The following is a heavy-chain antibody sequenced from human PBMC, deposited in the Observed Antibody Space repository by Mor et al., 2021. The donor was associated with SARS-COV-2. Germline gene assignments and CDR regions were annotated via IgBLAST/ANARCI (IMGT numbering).Heavy chain of an antibody. J-gene: IGHJ4*02. V-gene: IGHV4-34*01. D-gene: IGHD3-10*01. Sequence: NYNPSLKSRFTISVDTSKNQFSLKLSSVTAADTAVYYCARGLRGSSMVRGVNTDCWGQGTLVTVSS. CDR3: ARGLRGSSMVRGVNTDC.